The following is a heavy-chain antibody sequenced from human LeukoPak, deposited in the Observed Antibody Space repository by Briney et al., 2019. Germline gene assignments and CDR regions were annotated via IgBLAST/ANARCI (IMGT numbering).Heavy chain of an antibody. CDR1: GFTFSSYG. CDR2: ISYDGSNK. Sequence: GRSLRLSCAASGFTFSSYGMHWVRQAPGKGLEWVAVISYDGSNKYYADSVKGRFTISRDNSKNTLYLQMNSLRAEDTAVYYCAKDREKAAADYYYGMDVWGQGTTVTVSS. V-gene: IGHV3-30*18. CDR3: AKDREKAAADYYYGMDV. J-gene: IGHJ6*02. D-gene: IGHD6-13*01.